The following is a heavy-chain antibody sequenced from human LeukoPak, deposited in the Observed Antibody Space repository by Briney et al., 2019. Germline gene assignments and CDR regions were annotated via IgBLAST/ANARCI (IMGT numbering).Heavy chain of an antibody. CDR2: ISSGGDT. D-gene: IGHD3-22*01. CDR3: ARDYYDSTEYAFDI. CDR1: GFTVSRNF. Sequence: PGGSLRLSCVASGFTVSRNFMSWVRQAPGKGLEWVSTISSGGDTYHADSVKGRFTISRDNSKNTLYLQMNSLRAEDTAVYYCARDYYDSTEYAFDIWGQGTMVTVSS. V-gene: IGHV3-53*01. J-gene: IGHJ3*02.